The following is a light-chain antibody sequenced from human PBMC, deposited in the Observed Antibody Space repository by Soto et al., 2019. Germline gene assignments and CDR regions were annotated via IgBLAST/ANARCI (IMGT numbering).Light chain of an antibody. V-gene: IGLV1-44*01. J-gene: IGLJ2*01. CDR2: NDN. CDR3: AAWDGSLNVVL. CDR1: SSNIGTNT. Sequence: QCVLTQPSSASGTPGQTVTISCSGTSSNIGTNTVNWYRQVPGTAPKLLIFNDNVRPSGVPGRFSGSRSGTSASLAISGLQSEDEADYYCAAWDGSLNVVLLGGGTKVTVL.